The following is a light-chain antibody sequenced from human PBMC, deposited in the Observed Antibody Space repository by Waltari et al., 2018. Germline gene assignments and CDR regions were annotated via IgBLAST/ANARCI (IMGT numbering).Light chain of an antibody. V-gene: IGLV7-43*01. J-gene: IGLJ1*01. CDR1: TGAATSDYH. CDR2: STT. CDR3: LIYFGGDQPYV. Sequence: QTVVTQEPSVTVSPGGTVTLTCASSTGAATSDYHPNWFQRKPGQPPKALIYSTTNKHSWTPARFSGSLLGGKPALTLSDVQPEDEAEYYCLIYFGGDQPYVFGTGTKVTVL.